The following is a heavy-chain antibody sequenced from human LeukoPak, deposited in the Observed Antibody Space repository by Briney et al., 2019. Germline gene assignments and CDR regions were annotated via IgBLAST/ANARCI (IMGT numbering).Heavy chain of an antibody. CDR1: GFNFSSYW. CDR3: ARGYCSSTNCPNAYYFDY. Sequence: GGSLRLSCAASGFNFSSYWMHWVRQAPGKGLVWVSRINSAASSTSYADSVKGRFTISRDNAKNTLYLQMNSLRAEDTAVYYCARGYCSSTNCPNAYYFDYWGQGTLVTVSS. D-gene: IGHD2-2*01. V-gene: IGHV3-74*01. J-gene: IGHJ4*02. CDR2: INSAASST.